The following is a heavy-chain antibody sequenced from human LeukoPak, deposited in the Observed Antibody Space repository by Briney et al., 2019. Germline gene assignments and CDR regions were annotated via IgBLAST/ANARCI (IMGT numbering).Heavy chain of an antibody. CDR2: ISGSGGST. D-gene: IGHD1-1*01. V-gene: IGHV3-23*01. J-gene: IGHJ5*02. CDR3: ARGTGPSWFDP. Sequence: GSLRLSCAASGFTFSSYAMSWVRQAPGKGLEWVSAISGSGGSTYYADSVKGRFTISRENAKNSLYLQMNSLRAGDTAVYYCARGTGPSWFDPWGQGTLVTVSS. CDR1: GFTFSSYA.